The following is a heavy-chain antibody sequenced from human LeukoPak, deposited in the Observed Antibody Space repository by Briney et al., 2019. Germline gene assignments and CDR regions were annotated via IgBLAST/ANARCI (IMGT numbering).Heavy chain of an antibody. V-gene: IGHV1-69*05. CDR3: ARDRGGNFIVGATPPMYY. D-gene: IGHD1-26*01. CDR1: GGTFSSYA. J-gene: IGHJ4*02. CDR2: IIPIFGTA. Sequence: SVKVSCKASGGTFSSYAISWVRQAPGQGLEWMGGIIPIFGTANYAQKFQGRVTITTDESTSTAYMELSSLRSEDTAVYYCARDRGGNFIVGATPPMYYWGQGTLVTVSS.